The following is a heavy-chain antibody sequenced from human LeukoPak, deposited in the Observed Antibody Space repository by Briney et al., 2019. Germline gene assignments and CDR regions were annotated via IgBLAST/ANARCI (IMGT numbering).Heavy chain of an antibody. CDR3: AGISRAFDI. D-gene: IGHD3-9*01. CDR2: IYHSGST. V-gene: IGHV4-59*03. Sequence: PSETLSLNCTVSGGSISSYYWSWIRQPPGKGLEWIGYIYHSGSTNYNPSLKSRVTISVDTSKNQFPLKLSSVTAADTAVYYCAGISRAFDIWGQGTLVTVSS. J-gene: IGHJ4*02. CDR1: GGSISSYY.